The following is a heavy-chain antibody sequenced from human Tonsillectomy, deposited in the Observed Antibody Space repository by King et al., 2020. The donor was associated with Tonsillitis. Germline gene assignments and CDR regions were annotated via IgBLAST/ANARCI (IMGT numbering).Heavy chain of an antibody. Sequence: EVQLVESGGGLVQPGGSLRLSCAAAGFTFSSYWMHWVRQAPGKGLVWVSRINSDGSSTNYADSVKGRFTISRDNAKNTLYLQMNSLRAEDTAVYYCARERGHYGELEGHYYYYYARDIWGQGTTVTVSS. J-gene: IGHJ6*02. D-gene: IGHD4-17*01. CDR3: ARERGHYGELEGHYYYYYARDI. CDR2: INSDGSST. V-gene: IGHV3-74*01. CDR1: GFTFSSYW.